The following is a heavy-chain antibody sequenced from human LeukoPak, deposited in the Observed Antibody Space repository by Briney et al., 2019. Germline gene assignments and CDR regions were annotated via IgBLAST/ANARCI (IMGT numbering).Heavy chain of an antibody. V-gene: IGHV1-18*01. D-gene: IGHD3-10*01. CDR1: GYTFTSYG. CDR2: ISAYNGNT. CDR3: ARGPDSTMVRGVSDY. J-gene: IGHJ4*02. Sequence: ASVKVSCKASGYTFTSYGLSWVRQAPGPGLEWMGWISAYNGNTNYAQKLQGRVTMTTDTSTSTAYMELRSLRSDDTAVYYCARGPDSTMVRGVSDYWGQGTLVTVSS.